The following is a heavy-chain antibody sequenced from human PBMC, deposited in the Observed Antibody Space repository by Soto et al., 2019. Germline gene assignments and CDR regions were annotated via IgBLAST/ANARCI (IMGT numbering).Heavy chain of an antibody. J-gene: IGHJ6*02. V-gene: IGHV3-73*02. CDR1: GFTFRGSA. CDR3: TGSLLAYCSGGKCHTDYYYYGMDV. CDR2: IRTKANSYAT. Sequence: EVQLVESGGGLVQPGESLKLSCAASGFTFRGSAMHWVRQASGKGLEWVGRIRTKANSYATAYAASVQGRFTISRDDSKRTAYLQMNSLKTEDTAVYYCTGSLLAYCSGGKCHTDYYYYGMDVWGQGTAVTVSS. D-gene: IGHD2-15*01.